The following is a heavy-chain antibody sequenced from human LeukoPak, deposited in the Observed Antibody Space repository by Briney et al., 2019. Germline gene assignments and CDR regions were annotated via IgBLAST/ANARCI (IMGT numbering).Heavy chain of an antibody. Sequence: SVKVSCKASGGTFSSYAISWVRQAPGQGLEWMGGIIPIFGTANYAQKFQGRVTITTDESTSTAYMELSSLRSEDTAVYYCARDADGSGRPFDYWGQGTLVTVSS. CDR1: GGTFSSYA. CDR2: IIPIFGTA. J-gene: IGHJ4*02. D-gene: IGHD3-10*01. V-gene: IGHV1-69*05. CDR3: ARDADGSGRPFDY.